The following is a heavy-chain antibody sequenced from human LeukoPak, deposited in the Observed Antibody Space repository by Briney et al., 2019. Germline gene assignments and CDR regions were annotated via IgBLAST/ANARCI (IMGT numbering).Heavy chain of an antibody. J-gene: IGHJ6*03. V-gene: IGHV4-59*01. CDR2: IYYSGST. D-gene: IGHD1-14*01. CDR1: GGSLSSYY. CDR3: AGDAGRGNPYYYYRDV. Sequence: PSETLSLTCTVPGGSLSSYYWSWLRQPPGKGLERIGYIYYSGSTNYNPSLKSRVTISVETSKNKFSLTLNSATAEHTAVFYCAGDAGRGNPYYYYRDVWGKETTVTISS.